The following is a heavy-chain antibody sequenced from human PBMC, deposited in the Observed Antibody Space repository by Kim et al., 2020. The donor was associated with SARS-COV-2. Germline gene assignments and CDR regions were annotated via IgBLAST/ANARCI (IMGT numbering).Heavy chain of an antibody. V-gene: IGHV3-53*01. CDR2: IYSDGST. CDR3: AREGVTMVRGVIMGYYFGLDV. J-gene: IGHJ6*02. Sequence: GGSLRLSCAASGFTVSSNYLNWVRQAPGKGLEWVSVIYSDGSTYYADSAKGRFTISSDNSKNTLFLQMNSLRAEDTAVYYCAREGVTMVRGVIMGYYFGLDVWGQGTTVTVSS. CDR1: GFTVSSNY. D-gene: IGHD3-10*01.